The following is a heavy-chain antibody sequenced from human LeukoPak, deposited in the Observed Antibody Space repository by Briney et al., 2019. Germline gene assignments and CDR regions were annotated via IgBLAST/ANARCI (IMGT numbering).Heavy chain of an antibody. CDR1: GYTFTSYG. CDR3: ATDTSYSWYATFGEN. Sequence: GSVKVTFKASGYTFTSYGISWVRQAPGQGLEWMGWISASNGNTDYAQKFQGRVTMTTDTSTTTAYMELRSLRSDDTAVYYCATDTSYSWYATFGENWGQGGLLSVSS. V-gene: IGHV1-18*01. D-gene: IGHD6-13*01. CDR2: ISASNGNT. J-gene: IGHJ4*02.